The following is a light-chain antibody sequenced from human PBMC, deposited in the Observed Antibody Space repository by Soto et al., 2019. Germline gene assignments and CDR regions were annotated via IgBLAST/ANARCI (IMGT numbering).Light chain of an antibody. J-gene: IGLJ3*02. V-gene: IGLV2-14*01. CDR2: DVS. CDR3: SSYTSSSTRM. CDR1: SSDVGGYNY. Sequence: QSALTQPASVSGSPGQSITISCTGTSSDVGGYNYVSWYQQHPGKAPKLMIYDVSNRPSGVSNRFSGSKSGNTASLTISGRQADDEAAYYCSSYTSSSTRMFGGGTKVTVL.